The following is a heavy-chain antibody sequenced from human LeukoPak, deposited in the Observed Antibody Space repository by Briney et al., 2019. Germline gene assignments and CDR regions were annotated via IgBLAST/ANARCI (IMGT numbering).Heavy chain of an antibody. CDR2: ISSSSSTI. Sequence: GGSLRLSCAASGVTFSSYSMNWVRQAPGKGLEWVSYISSSSSTIYYADSVKGRFTISRDNAKNSLYLQMNRLRAEDTAVYYCAKMGRIAVAGTYTPAEYFQHWGQGTLVTVSS. V-gene: IGHV3-48*01. J-gene: IGHJ1*01. CDR3: AKMGRIAVAGTYTPAEYFQH. D-gene: IGHD6-19*01. CDR1: GVTFSSYS.